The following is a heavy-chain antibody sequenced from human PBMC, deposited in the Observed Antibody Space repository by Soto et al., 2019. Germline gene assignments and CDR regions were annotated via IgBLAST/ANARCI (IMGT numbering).Heavy chain of an antibody. CDR3: ARQSTTPRIVATPNWFDP. D-gene: IGHD5-12*01. Sequence: PSETLSLTCAVSGGSISSSNCWSWVRHPPGKGLEWIGEIYHSGSTNYNPSPKSRVTISVDTSKNQFSLKVSSVTAADTAVYYCARQSTTPRIVATPNWFDPWGQGTLVT. CDR1: GGSISSSNC. CDR2: IYHSGST. J-gene: IGHJ5*02. V-gene: IGHV4-4*02.